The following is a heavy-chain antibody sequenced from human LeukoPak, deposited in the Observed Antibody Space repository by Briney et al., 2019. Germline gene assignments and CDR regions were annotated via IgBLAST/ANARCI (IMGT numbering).Heavy chain of an antibody. D-gene: IGHD3-9*01. J-gene: IGHJ4*02. CDR3: AREGVRTYYDILTGSPN. CDR2: IYSSGST. Sequence: SETLSLTCNVSGGSIRGYYWSWIRQPPGKGLEWIGYIYSSGSTNYNPSLKSRVTMSVDTSKNQFSLKVSSVTAADTAVYYCAREGVRTYYDILTGSPNWGQGTLVTVSS. CDR1: GGSIRGYY. V-gene: IGHV4-59*12.